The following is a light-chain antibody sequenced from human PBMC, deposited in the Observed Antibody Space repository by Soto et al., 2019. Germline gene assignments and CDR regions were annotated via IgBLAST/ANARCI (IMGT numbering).Light chain of an antibody. CDR1: QSALYSSNNQNY. J-gene: IGKJ2*01. CDR3: QQYELTPPT. V-gene: IGKV4-1*01. Sequence: DIVMTQSPDSLALALRERATINCKSSQSALYSSNNQNYSAWYQQRPGQPPQLLIYWASTRESGVPDRFSGCGAGTDFTLTITSLQAEDGAVDYYQQYELTPPTFGQGTKLEIK. CDR2: WAS.